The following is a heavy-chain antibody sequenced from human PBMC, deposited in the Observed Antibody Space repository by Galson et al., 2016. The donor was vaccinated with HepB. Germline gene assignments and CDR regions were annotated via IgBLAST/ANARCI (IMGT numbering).Heavy chain of an antibody. CDR1: GFPFSDHY. J-gene: IGHJ4*02. CDR2: VRSKDKRYST. D-gene: IGHD1-1*01. CDR3: ARDLRTTSGFDY. V-gene: IGHV3-72*01. Sequence: SLRLSCAASGFPFSDHYMDWVRQAPGRGLEWVGRVRSKDKRYSTEYAASVKGRCTISRDDSKNSLYLQMNSLKTEDTAVYYCARDLRTTSGFDYWGQGTLVTVSS.